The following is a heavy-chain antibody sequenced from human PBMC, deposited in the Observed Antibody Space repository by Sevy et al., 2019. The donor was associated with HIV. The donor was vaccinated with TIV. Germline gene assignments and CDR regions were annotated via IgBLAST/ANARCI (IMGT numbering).Heavy chain of an antibody. Sequence: GGSLRLSCAASGFTFSSYAMYWVRQAPGKGLEWVTLISYDGSNKYSADSVKGRFTISRDNSKNTLYLQMNSLRAEDTAVYYWARQRVEMADAFDIWGQGTMVTVSS. V-gene: IGHV3-30-3*01. CDR3: ARQRVEMADAFDI. J-gene: IGHJ3*02. D-gene: IGHD1-1*01. CDR1: GFTFSSYA. CDR2: ISYDGSNK.